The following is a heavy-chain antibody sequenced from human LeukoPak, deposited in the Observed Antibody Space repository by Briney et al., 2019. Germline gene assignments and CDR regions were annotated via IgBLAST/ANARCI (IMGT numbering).Heavy chain of an antibody. CDR2: IIPIFGTA. J-gene: IGHJ5*02. CDR1: GGTFSSYA. D-gene: IGHD2-2*02. CDR3: ASSWPARAQIPAGIVYNWFDP. Sequence: SVKVSCKASGGTFSSYAISWVRQAPGQGLEWMGGIIPIFGTANYAQKFQGRVTITADESTSTAYMELSSLRSEDTAVYYCASSWPARAQIPAGIVYNWFDPWGQGTLSPSPQ. V-gene: IGHV1-69*13.